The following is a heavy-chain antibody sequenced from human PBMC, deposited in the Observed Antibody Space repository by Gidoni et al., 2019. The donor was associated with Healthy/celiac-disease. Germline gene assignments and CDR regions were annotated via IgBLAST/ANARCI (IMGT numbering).Heavy chain of an antibody. CDR1: GCSISSYY. V-gene: IGHV4-59*01. CDR2: IYYSGST. CDR3: ARAYLGDIVATIRGAFDI. J-gene: IGHJ3*02. D-gene: IGHD5-12*01. Sequence: QVQLQESGPGLVKPSETLSLTCTVSGCSISSYYWSWIRQPPGKGLEWLGYIYYSGSTTYNPSLKSRVTISVDTSKNQFSLKLSSVTAADTAVYYCARAYLGDIVATIRGAFDIWGQGTMVTVSS.